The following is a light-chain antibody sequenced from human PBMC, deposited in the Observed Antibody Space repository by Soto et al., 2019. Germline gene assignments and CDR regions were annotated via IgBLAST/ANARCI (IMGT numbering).Light chain of an antibody. CDR2: GAS. Sequence: EIVLTQSPGTLSLSPGERATLSCRASQSVRSNYLAWYQHRPGQAPRLLIYGASIRATGVPDRFSGSGSGTDFTLTISRLEPEDFAVYYCQHYGYPPPAYTFGQGTKVEIK. CDR1: QSVRSNY. V-gene: IGKV3-20*01. CDR3: QHYGYPPPAYT. J-gene: IGKJ2*01.